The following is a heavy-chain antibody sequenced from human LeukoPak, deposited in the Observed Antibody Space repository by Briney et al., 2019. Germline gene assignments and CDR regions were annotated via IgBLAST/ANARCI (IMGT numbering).Heavy chain of an antibody. CDR3: ASLIAARRRGPSVFDY. CDR1: GGSISSGGYY. J-gene: IGHJ4*02. V-gene: IGHV4-31*03. Sequence: PSQTLSFTCTVSGGSISSGGYYRSWIRQHPGKGLEWIGYIYYSGSTYYNPSLKSRVTISVDTSKNQFSLKLSSVTAADTAVYYCASLIAARRRGPSVFDYWGQGTLVTVSS. D-gene: IGHD6-6*01. CDR2: IYYSGST.